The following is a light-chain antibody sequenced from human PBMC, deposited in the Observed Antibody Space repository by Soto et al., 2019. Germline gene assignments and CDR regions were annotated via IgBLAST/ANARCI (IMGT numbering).Light chain of an antibody. CDR3: HQSYDIPT. CDR2: GAS. CDR1: QNITTY. V-gene: IGKV1-39*01. Sequence: DIQMTQSPSSLSASVGARVASTCRASQNITTYVNWYQQKPGKAPNLLIYGASNLQSGVPSRFSGSGSGTDFTLTVSSLQPEDFATYYCHQSYDIPTFGQGTRLEIK. J-gene: IGKJ5*01.